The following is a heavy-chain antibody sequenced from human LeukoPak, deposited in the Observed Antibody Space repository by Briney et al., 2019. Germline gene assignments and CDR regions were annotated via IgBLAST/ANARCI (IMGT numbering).Heavy chain of an antibody. Sequence: GGSLRLSCAASGFTFSSYAMSWVRQAPGKWQERVSAITGGGHSTYYADSVNGRFTISRDNSKNTLYLQMNSLRAEDTAIYYCAKRVSGWYYVDYWGQGTLVTVSS. V-gene: IGHV3-23*01. CDR2: ITGGGHST. D-gene: IGHD6-19*01. CDR1: GFTFSSYA. J-gene: IGHJ4*02. CDR3: AKRVSGWYYVDY.